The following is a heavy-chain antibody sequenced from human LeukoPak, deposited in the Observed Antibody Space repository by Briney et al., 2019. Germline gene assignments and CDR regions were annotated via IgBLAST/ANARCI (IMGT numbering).Heavy chain of an antibody. V-gene: IGHV4-38-2*02. J-gene: IGHJ4*02. Sequence: YPSETLSLTCTVSGYSISSDYYWGWIRQPPGKGLEWIGSIYHSGSTYYNPSLKSRVTISVDTSKNQFSLKLSSVTAADTAVYYCARQTGSGSYYNFDYWGQGTLVTVSS. D-gene: IGHD3-10*01. CDR1: GYSISSDYY. CDR3: ARQTGSGSYYNFDY. CDR2: IYHSGST.